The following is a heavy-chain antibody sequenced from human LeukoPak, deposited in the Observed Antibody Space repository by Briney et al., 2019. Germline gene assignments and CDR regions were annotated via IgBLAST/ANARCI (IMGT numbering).Heavy chain of an antibody. Sequence: GESLRLSCAASGFTFSSYEMNWVRQAPGKGLEWVSYISSSGSTIYYTDSVKGRFTISRDNAKNSLYLQMNSLRAEDTAVYYCAELGITMIGGVWGKGTTVTISS. D-gene: IGHD3-10*02. V-gene: IGHV3-48*03. J-gene: IGHJ6*04. CDR2: ISSSGSTI. CDR3: AELGITMIGGV. CDR1: GFTFSSYE.